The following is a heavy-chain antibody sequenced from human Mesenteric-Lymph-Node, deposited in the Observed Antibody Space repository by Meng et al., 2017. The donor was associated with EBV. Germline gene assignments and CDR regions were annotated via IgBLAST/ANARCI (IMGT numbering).Heavy chain of an antibody. CDR3: AKVSLTGTFYDH. V-gene: IGHV4-4*02. CDR1: GGSVISNNW. J-gene: IGHJ4*02. Sequence: QVPLQASGPRLVKPSGTLSLTCAVSGGSVISNNWWSWVRQPPGKGLEWIGEIFHIGSTNNNPSLKSRVTISVDNSKNQFSLSLTSVTAADTAIYYCAKVSLTGTFYDHWGQGILVTVSS. CDR2: IFHIGST. D-gene: IGHD3-9*01.